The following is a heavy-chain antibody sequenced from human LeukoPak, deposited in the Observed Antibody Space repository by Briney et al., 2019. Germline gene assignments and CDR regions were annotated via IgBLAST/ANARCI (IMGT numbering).Heavy chain of an antibody. Sequence: GGSLRLSCAASGFTFSSYAMSWVRQAPGKGLEWVSAISGSGGSTYYADSVKGRFTISRDNSKNTLSLQMNSLRAEDTAVYYCAKSRWGIGDAFDIWGQGTMVTVSS. CDR2: ISGSGGST. D-gene: IGHD3-16*01. CDR1: GFTFSSYA. CDR3: AKSRWGIGDAFDI. J-gene: IGHJ3*02. V-gene: IGHV3-23*01.